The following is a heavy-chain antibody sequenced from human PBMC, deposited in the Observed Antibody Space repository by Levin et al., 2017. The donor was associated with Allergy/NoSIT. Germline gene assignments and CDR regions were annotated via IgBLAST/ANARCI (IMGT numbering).Heavy chain of an antibody. D-gene: IGHD6-13*01. Sequence: LSLTCAASGFTFSSSSMNWVRQAPGKGLEWVSYISSSSSTIYYADSVKGRFTISRDNAKNSLYLQMNSLRAEDTAVYYCARGRSSTWLTFDYWGQGTLVTVSS. CDR2: ISSSSSTI. J-gene: IGHJ4*02. V-gene: IGHV3-48*01. CDR1: GFTFSSSS. CDR3: ARGRSSTWLTFDY.